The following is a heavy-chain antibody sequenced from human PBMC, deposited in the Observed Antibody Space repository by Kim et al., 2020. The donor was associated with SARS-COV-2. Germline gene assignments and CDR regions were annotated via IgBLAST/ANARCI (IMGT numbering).Heavy chain of an antibody. CDR1: GFTSSSYS. V-gene: IGHV3-48*01. CDR3: ARRGYYGSGTYNWFDP. Sequence: GGSLRRSCAASGFTSSSYSMNWVRQAPGKGLEWVSYISSSSSTIYYADSVKGRFTISRDNAKNSLYLQMNSLTAEDTAVYYCARRGYYGSGTYNWFDPWGQGTMVTVSS. J-gene: IGHJ5*02. CDR2: ISSSSSTI. D-gene: IGHD3-10*01.